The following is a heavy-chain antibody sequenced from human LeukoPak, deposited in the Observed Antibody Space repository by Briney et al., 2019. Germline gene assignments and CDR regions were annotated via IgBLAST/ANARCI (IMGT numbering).Heavy chain of an antibody. D-gene: IGHD3-3*01. CDR3: ARDFYRYCGY. V-gene: IGHV3-48*01. CDR2: ISSSSSTI. CDR1: GFTFSYYG. Sequence: PGGSLRLSCVASGFTFSYYGMHWVRQAPGKGLEWVSYISSSSSTIYYADSVKGRFTISRDNAKNSLYLQMNSLRAEDTAVYYCARDFYRYCGYWGQGTLVTVSS. J-gene: IGHJ4*02.